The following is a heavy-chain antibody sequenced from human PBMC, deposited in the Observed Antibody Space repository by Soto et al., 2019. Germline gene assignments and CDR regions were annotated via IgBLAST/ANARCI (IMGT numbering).Heavy chain of an antibody. D-gene: IGHD2-15*01. CDR2: IYHSGST. J-gene: IGHJ5*02. CDR3: AQGGIREGLKHFSA. V-gene: IGHV4-30-2*01. Sequence: QLQLQQSGSGLVKPSQTLSLTCTVSGASISSGPYSWNWLRQTPGKGLEWIGFIYHSGSTTYSQSLKNRVTISIDKSQDQFSLILQSVTAADTGVYFCAQGGIREGLKHFSAWGQGTLVVVSS. CDR1: GASISSGPYS.